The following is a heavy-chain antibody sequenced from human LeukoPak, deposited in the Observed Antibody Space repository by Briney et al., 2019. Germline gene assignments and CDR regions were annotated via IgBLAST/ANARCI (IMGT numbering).Heavy chain of an antibody. V-gene: IGHV4-39*07. CDR1: GGSISSNNYY. CDR2: VHYSGNS. J-gene: IGHJ4*02. CDR3: ARLTYYYGSGTYYNPVFDY. Sequence: SETLSLTCTVSGGSISSNNYYWGWIRQPPGKGLEWIGSVHYSGNSYYNSSLKSRVIISVGTSKNQFSLQLSSVTAADTAVYYCARLTYYYGSGTYYNPVFDYWGQGTLVTVSS. D-gene: IGHD3-10*01.